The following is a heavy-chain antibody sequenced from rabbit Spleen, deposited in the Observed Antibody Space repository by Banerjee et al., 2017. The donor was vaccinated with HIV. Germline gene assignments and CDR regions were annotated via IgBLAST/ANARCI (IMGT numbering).Heavy chain of an antibody. CDR3: ARDTSSSFSSYGMDL. Sequence: QSLEESGGGLVKPEESLTLTCKASGFDLSSSYYMCWVRQAPGKGLEWIACIYAGSGGSTYYATWAKGRFTCSKTSSTTVTLQMTRLTAADTATYFCARDTSSSFSSYGMDLWGPGTLVTVS. CDR1: GFDLSSSYY. D-gene: IGHD1-1*01. V-gene: IGHV1S40*01. J-gene: IGHJ6*01. CDR2: IYAGSGGST.